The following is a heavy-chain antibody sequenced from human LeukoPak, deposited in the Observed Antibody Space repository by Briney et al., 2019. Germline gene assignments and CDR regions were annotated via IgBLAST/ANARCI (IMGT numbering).Heavy chain of an antibody. Sequence: GESLKISCKGSGYSFTSYWIGWVRQMPVKGLEWMGIIYPGDSDTRYSPSFQGQVTISGGKSISTAYLQWSSLKASDSAMYYCARTSGSGSYAAFDLWGQGTMVTVSA. D-gene: IGHD3-10*01. J-gene: IGHJ3*01. CDR2: IYPGDSDT. CDR1: GYSFTSYW. CDR3: ARTSGSGSYAAFDL. V-gene: IGHV5-51*01.